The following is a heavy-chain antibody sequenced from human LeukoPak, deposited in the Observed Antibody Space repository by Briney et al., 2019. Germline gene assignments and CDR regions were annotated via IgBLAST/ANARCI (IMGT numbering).Heavy chain of an antibody. CDR1: GGSISSSNW. CDR3: ARDFKVDGSSGYYAFDI. Sequence: SETLSLTCAVSGGSISSSNWWSWVHQPPGKGLEWIGEIYHSGSTNYNPSLKSRVTISVDKSKNQFSLKLSSVTAADTAVYYCARDFKVDGSSGYYAFDIWGQGTMVTVSS. V-gene: IGHV4-4*02. CDR2: IYHSGST. D-gene: IGHD3-22*01. J-gene: IGHJ3*02.